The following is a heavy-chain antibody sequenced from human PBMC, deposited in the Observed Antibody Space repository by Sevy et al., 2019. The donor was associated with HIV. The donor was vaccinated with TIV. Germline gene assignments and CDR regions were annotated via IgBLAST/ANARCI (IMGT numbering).Heavy chain of an antibody. CDR1: DGSISSGGHY. V-gene: IGHV4-31*03. CDR3: AREQAGATYFDY. J-gene: IGHJ4*02. Sequence: SETLSLTCTVSDGSISSGGHYWSWIRQHPGKGLEWIAYIYYSGNTYYNPSLKSRVAMSVDTSKNQFSLKLSSVTAADTAVYYCAREQAGATYFDYWGQGTLVTVSS. CDR2: IYYSGNT. D-gene: IGHD1-26*01.